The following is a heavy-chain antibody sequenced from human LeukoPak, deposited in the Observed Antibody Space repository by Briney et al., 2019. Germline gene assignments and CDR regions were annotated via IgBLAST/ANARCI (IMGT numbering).Heavy chain of an antibody. J-gene: IGHJ4*02. Sequence: GGSLRLSCAASGFTFSSYAMSWVRQAPGKGLEWVSAISGSGDSTYYADSVKGRFTISRDNSKNTLYLQMNSLRAEDTAVYYCAKKEGYSYGPGFDYWGQGTLVTVSS. CDR2: ISGSGDST. D-gene: IGHD5-18*01. V-gene: IGHV3-23*01. CDR1: GFTFSSYA. CDR3: AKKEGYSYGPGFDY.